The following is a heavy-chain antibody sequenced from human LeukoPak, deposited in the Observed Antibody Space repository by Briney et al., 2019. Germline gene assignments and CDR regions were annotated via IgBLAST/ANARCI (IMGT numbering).Heavy chain of an antibody. D-gene: IGHD2-2*02. CDR1: GLTFSSYA. CDR3: AKGSSDCSSSSCYRASYYMDV. CDR2: IRYDGSNK. Sequence: GGSLRLSCAASGLTFSSYAMHWVRQAPGKGLDWVAFIRYDGSNKYYADSVKGRFAISRDNSKNTLYEQMNSLRTEDTAVYYCAKGSSDCSSSSCYRASYYMDVWGKGTTVTVSS. V-gene: IGHV3-30*02. J-gene: IGHJ6*03.